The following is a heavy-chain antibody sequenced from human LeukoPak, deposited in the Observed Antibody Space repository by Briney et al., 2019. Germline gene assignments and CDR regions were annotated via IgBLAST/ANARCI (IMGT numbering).Heavy chain of an antibody. CDR3: ARCKAVAGTINAFDF. D-gene: IGHD6-19*01. Sequence: GESLKISCKGSGYSFTSYWIGWVRQVPGKDLEWMGINYPGDSEARYSPSFQGQVTISADKSISTAYLQWSSLKASDTAMYYCARCKAVAGTINAFDFWGQGTMVTVSS. V-gene: IGHV5-51*01. CDR1: GYSFTSYW. J-gene: IGHJ3*01. CDR2: NYPGDSEA.